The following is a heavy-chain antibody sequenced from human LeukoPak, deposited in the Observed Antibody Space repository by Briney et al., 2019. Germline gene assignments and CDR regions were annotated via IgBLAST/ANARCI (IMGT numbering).Heavy chain of an antibody. CDR1: GFTFSSYA. Sequence: GGSLRLSCAASGFTFSSYAMSWVRQAPGKGLEWVSAISGSGGSTYYADSVKGRFTISRDNSRNTLYLQMNSLRAEDTAVYYCAKPDTIFGSFDYWGQGTLVTVSS. V-gene: IGHV3-23*01. J-gene: IGHJ4*02. CDR3: AKPDTIFGSFDY. D-gene: IGHD3-3*01. CDR2: ISGSGGST.